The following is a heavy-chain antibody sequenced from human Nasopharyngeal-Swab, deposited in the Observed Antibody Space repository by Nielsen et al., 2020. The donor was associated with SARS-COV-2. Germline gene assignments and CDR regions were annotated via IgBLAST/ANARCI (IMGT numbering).Heavy chain of an antibody. CDR2: TRNKANSYTT. CDR1: GFTFSDHY. CDR3: ARVSYYGSGSYYLDY. D-gene: IGHD3-10*01. V-gene: IGHV3-72*01. Sequence: GGSLRLSCAASGFTFSDHYMEWVRQAPGKGLEWVGRTRNKANSYTTEYAASVKGRFTISRDDSKNSVYLQMNSLKTEDTAVYYCARVSYYGSGSYYLDYWGQGTLVTVSS. J-gene: IGHJ4*02.